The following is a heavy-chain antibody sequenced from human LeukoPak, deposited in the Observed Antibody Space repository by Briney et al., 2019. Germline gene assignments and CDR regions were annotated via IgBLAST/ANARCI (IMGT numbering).Heavy chain of an antibody. Sequence: GASVKVSCKVSGYTLTELSMHWVRQAPGKGLEWMGGFDPEDGETIYAQKFQGRVTMTEDTSTDTAYMGLSSLRSEDTAVYYCATVWSGYHPFDYWGQGTLVTVSS. V-gene: IGHV1-24*01. CDR1: GYTLTELS. J-gene: IGHJ4*02. D-gene: IGHD3-3*01. CDR2: FDPEDGET. CDR3: ATVWSGYHPFDY.